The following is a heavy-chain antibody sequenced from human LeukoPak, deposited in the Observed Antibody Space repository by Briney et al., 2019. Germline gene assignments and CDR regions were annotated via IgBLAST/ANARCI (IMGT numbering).Heavy chain of an antibody. V-gene: IGHV4-59*01. J-gene: IGHJ6*02. CDR3: ARAGGYCSSTSCSLYYYYGMDV. CDR2: IYYSGST. CDR1: GGSISSYY. Sequence: PSETLSLTCTVSGGSISSYYWSWIRQPPGKGLEWIGYIYYSGSTNYNPSLKSRVTISVDTSKNQFSLKLSSVTAADTAVYYCARAGGYCSSTSCSLYYYYGMDVWGQGTTVAVSS. D-gene: IGHD2-2*01.